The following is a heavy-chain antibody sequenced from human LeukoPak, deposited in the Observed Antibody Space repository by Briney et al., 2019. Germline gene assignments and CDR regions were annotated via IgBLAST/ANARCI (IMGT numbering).Heavy chain of an antibody. CDR3: AREPLGGSTLFDY. Sequence: SETLSLTCSVSGGSIRGYFWSWIRQPPGKGLEWIGYISYSGKTNYNPSLKSRVTISLDTSKDQFSLKMTSLTAADTAMYYCAREPLGGSTLFDYWGQGTLVTVSS. J-gene: IGHJ4*02. V-gene: IGHV4-59*01. CDR2: ISYSGKT. CDR1: GGSIRGYF. D-gene: IGHD2-2*01.